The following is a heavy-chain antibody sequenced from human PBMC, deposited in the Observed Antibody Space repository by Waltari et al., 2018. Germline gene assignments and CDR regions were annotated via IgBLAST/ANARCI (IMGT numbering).Heavy chain of an antibody. CDR2: MNPDSDDT. Sequence: QVQLVQSGAEVKKPGASVRISCKTSGYTFNTYDINWVRQASGQGLEWMGWMNPDSDDTGYAQKFQGRLTITGDSSVSTAYMELTGLTSEDTAAYYCTRGWDDWGQGTLVTVSS. J-gene: IGHJ4*02. V-gene: IGHV1-8*03. CDR1: GYTFNTYD. CDR3: TRGWDD.